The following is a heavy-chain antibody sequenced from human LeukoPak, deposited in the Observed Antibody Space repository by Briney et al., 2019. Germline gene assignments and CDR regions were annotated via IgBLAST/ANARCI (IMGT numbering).Heavy chain of an antibody. Sequence: GGSLRLSCAASGFTFSSYEMNWVRQAPGKGLEWLSYISSSGSTINYADSVKGRFTISRDNAKNSLSLQMNSLRAEDTAVYYCARAGGYDSMDVWGKGTTVTISS. V-gene: IGHV3-48*03. CDR2: ISSSGSTI. D-gene: IGHD5-12*01. CDR3: ARAGGYDSMDV. CDR1: GFTFSSYE. J-gene: IGHJ6*04.